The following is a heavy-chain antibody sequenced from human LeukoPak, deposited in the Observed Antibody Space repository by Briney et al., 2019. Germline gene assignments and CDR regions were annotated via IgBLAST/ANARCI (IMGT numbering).Heavy chain of an antibody. V-gene: IGHV1-2*02. CDR2: INPNSGGT. CDR3: ARGQGLVGAIYYYYYMDV. J-gene: IGHJ6*03. CDR1: GYTFTGYY. D-gene: IGHD1-26*01. Sequence: ASVKVSCKASGYTFTGYYMHWVRQAPGQGLEWMGWINPNSGGTNYAQKFQGRVTMTRDTSISTAYMELSRLRSDDTAMYYCARGQGLVGAIYYYYYMDVWGKGTTVTVSS.